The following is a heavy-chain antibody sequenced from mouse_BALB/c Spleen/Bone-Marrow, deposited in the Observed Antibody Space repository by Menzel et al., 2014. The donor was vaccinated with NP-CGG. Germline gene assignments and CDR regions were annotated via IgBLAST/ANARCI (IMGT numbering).Heavy chain of an antibody. CDR3: ARDYLYYFDY. Sequence: EVKVEESGGGLVQPGGFLRLSCAPSGFTFTDHYMSWVRHPPGKALEWLGFIRNKANGYTTEYSASVKGRFTISRDNSQSIVYLQMNTLRAEDSATYYCARDYLYYFDYWGQGTTLTVSS. V-gene: IGHV7-3*02. CDR2: IRNKANGYTT. D-gene: IGHD2-1*01. CDR1: GFTFTDHY. J-gene: IGHJ2*01.